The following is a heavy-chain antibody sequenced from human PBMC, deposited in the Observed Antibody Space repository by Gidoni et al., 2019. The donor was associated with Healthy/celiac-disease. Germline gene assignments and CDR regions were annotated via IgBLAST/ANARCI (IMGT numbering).Heavy chain of an antibody. CDR2: ISSSSSYI. V-gene: IGHV3-21*01. J-gene: IGHJ4*02. CDR1: GFTFSSYS. D-gene: IGHD5-18*01. Sequence: EVQLVESGGGLVKPGGSLRLSCAASGFTFSSYSMNWVRQAPGKGLEWVSSISSSSSYIYYADSVKGRFTISRDNAKTSLYLQMNSLRAEDTAVYYCARALGYSYGPLDYWGQGTLVTVSS. CDR3: ARALGYSYGPLDY.